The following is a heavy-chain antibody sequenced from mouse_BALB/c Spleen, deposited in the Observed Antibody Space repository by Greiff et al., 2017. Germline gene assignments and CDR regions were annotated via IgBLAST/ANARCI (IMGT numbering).Heavy chain of an antibody. J-gene: IGHJ4*01. CDR2: IWAGGST. D-gene: IGHD2-14*01. Sequence: QVQLKESGPGLVAPSQSLSITCTVSGFSLTSYGVHWVRQPPGKGLEWLGVIWAGGSTNYNSALMSRLSISKDNSKSQVFLKMNSLQTDDTAMYYCARGAAYYRYDYAMDYWGQGTSVTVSS. CDR3: ARGAAYYRYDYAMDY. V-gene: IGHV2-9*02. CDR1: GFSLTSYG.